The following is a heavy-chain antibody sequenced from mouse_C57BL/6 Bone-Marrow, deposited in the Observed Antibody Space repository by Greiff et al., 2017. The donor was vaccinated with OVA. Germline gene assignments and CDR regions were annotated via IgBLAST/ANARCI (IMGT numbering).Heavy chain of an antibody. CDR2: INPYNGGT. D-gene: IGHD1-1*01. V-gene: IGHV1-19*01. CDR1: GYTFTDYY. Sequence: EVQRVESGPVLVKPGASVKLSCKASGYTFTDYYMNWVKQSPGQSLEWIGVINPYNGGTSYNQKFKGKATLTVDKSSSTAYMELNSLTSEDSAVYYCAREGDYYGSSAWFAYWGQGTLVTVSA. CDR3: AREGDYYGSSAWFAY. J-gene: IGHJ3*01.